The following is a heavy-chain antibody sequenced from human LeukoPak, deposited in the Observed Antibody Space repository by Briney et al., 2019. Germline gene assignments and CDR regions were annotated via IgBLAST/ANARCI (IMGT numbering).Heavy chain of an antibody. J-gene: IGHJ4*02. Sequence: GGSLRLSCAASGFTFSNYWMTWVRQAPGQGLEWVANIKGDGSKIHYVDSVKGRFTTSRDHAKNSVYLQMNSLRAEDTAVYYCASTKDKPYYYDSSGQPFDYWGQGTLVTVSS. CDR2: IKGDGSKI. CDR1: GFTFSNYW. CDR3: ASTKDKPYYYDSSGQPFDY. D-gene: IGHD3-22*01. V-gene: IGHV3-7*01.